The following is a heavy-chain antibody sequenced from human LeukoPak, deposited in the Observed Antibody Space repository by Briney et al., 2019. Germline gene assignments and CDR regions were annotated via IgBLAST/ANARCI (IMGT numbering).Heavy chain of an antibody. CDR2: IYYSGST. V-gene: IGHV4-39*07. J-gene: IGHJ4*02. Sequence: SEALSLTCTVSGGSISSSSYYWGWIRQPPGKGLEWIGSIYYSGSTYYNPSLKSRVTISVDTSKNQFSLNLNSVTAADTAFYYCARDLGSGWSPGYWGQGTLVTVSS. D-gene: IGHD6-19*01. CDR3: ARDLGSGWSPGY. CDR1: GGSISSSSYY.